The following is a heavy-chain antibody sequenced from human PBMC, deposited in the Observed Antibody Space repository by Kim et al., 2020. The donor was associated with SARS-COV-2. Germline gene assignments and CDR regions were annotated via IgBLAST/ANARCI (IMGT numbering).Heavy chain of an antibody. V-gene: IGHV3-23*01. CDR1: GFTFSNYA. Sequence: GGSLRLSCAASGFTFSNYAMSWVRQAPGKGLEWVSVISGSSNTTYYADSVKGRFTISRDNSKSTLYLQMNSLRAEDTAIYYCAASGGYYYGAGTVSGGYFDLWGRGTLVTVSS. J-gene: IGHJ2*01. CDR3: AASGGYYYGAGTVSGGYFDL. CDR2: ISGSSNTT. D-gene: IGHD3-10*01.